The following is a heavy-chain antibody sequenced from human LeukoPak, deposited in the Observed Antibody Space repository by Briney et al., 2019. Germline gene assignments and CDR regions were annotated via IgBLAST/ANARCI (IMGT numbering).Heavy chain of an antibody. CDR2: INHSGST. CDR1: GGSFSGYY. J-gene: IGHJ5*02. Sequence: PSETLSLTCAVYGGSFSGYYWSWIRQPPGKGLEWIGEINHSGSTNYNPSLKSRVTISVDTSKNQFSLKLSSVTAAATAVYYCARRRLGGNWNSKEGAWFDPWGQGTLVTVSS. V-gene: IGHV4-34*01. D-gene: IGHD1-7*01. CDR3: ARRRLGGNWNSKEGAWFDP.